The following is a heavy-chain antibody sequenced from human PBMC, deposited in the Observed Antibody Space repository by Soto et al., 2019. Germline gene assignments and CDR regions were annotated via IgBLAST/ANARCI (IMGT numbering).Heavy chain of an antibody. Sequence: EMQLVESGGGLIQPGGSLRLSCAASELTVSRNYMSWVRQAPGKGLEWVAVIYSGGNTYYADSVKGRFSISRDNSKNTMYLQMHNLRAEDTAVYYCARAVALRLYGMDVWGRGTTVTVSS. J-gene: IGHJ6*02. CDR2: IYSGGNT. CDR3: ARAVALRLYGMDV. V-gene: IGHV3-53*01. CDR1: ELTVSRNY. D-gene: IGHD2-15*01.